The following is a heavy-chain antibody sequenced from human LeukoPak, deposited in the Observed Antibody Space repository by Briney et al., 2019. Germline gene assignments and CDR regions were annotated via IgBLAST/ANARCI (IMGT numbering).Heavy chain of an antibody. CDR2: INYSGST. D-gene: IGHD3-10*01. CDR1: GGSVSSTTYY. V-gene: IGHV4-39*01. J-gene: IGHJ4*02. Sequence: PSETLSLTCTVSGGSVSSTTYYWSWIRQPPGKGLEWIASINYSGSTYYNPSLKSRVTISVDMSENQFSLKLSSVTAADTAVYYCARYVVYGSGKYYFDYWGQGTLVTVSS. CDR3: ARYVVYGSGKYYFDY.